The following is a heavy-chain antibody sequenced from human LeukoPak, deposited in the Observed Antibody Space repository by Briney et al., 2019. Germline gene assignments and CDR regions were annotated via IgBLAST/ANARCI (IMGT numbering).Heavy chain of an antibody. J-gene: IGHJ4*02. CDR2: VDSSGNT. D-gene: IGHD1-26*01. CDR1: VVSMNGYY. V-gene: IGHV4-4*07. Sequence: SETLSLTCSVSVVSMNGYYWSWLRQSAGNRLEWIGHVDSSGNTNYNPSLESRVTMSVDTSKNQFSLKLSSVTAADTAVYYCARGSGSYYEFSFIDYWGQGTLVTVSS. CDR3: ARGSGSYYEFSFIDY.